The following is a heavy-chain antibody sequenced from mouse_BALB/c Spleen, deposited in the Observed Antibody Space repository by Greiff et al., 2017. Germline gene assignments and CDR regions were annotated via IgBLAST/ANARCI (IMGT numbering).Heavy chain of an antibody. D-gene: IGHD1-2*01. CDR2: INPSSGYT. J-gene: IGHJ4*01. CDR3: ARALQTYAMDY. V-gene: IGHV1-4*01. CDR1: GYTFTSYT. Sequence: QVQLKESGAELARPGASVKMSCKASGYTFTSYTMHWVKQRPGQGLEWIGYINPSSGYTNYNQKFKDKATLTADKSSSTAYMQLSSLTSEDSAVYYCARALQTYAMDYWGQGTSVTVSS.